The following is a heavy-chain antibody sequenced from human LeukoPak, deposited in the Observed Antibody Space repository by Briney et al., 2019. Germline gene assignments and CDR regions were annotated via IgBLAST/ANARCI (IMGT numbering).Heavy chain of an antibody. CDR3: VRDSSGSYYVDAFDI. CDR2: ISSGTSNI. J-gene: IGHJ3*02. CDR1: GFTFSSYT. D-gene: IGHD1-26*01. V-gene: IGHV3-21*01. Sequence: GGSLRLSCAASGFTFSSYTMNWVRQAPGKGLEWVSSISSGTSNIYYADSVKGRFTISRDDAKSSLYLQMNSLRAEDTALYYCVRDSSGSYYVDAFDIWGQGTMVTVSS.